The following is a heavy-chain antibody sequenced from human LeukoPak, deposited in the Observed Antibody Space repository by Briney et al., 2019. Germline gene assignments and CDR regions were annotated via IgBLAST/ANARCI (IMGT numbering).Heavy chain of an antibody. J-gene: IGHJ4*02. CDR2: ISDHSSIT. CDR1: GFTLSNYW. D-gene: IGHD2-15*01. CDR3: ARDLSGYSDY. Sequence: GGSLRLSCAASGFTLSNYWMHWVRQAPGKGLVWVSRISDHSSITNFADSVKGRFSISIDTAKNTLYLEMNSLRVEDTAVYYCARDLSGYSDYWGEGALVTVSS. V-gene: IGHV3-74*01.